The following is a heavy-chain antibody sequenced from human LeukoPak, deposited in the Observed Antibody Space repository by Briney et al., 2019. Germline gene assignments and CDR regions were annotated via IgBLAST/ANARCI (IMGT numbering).Heavy chain of an antibody. V-gene: IGHV4-39*07. Sequence: SETLSLTCTVSGGSISSSSYYWGWIRQPPGKGLEWIGSIYYSGSTYYNPSLKRRVTISVDTSKNQFSLKLSSVTAADTAVYYCARQGGLTYYYDSSGSDRGEFDYWGQGTLVTVSS. J-gene: IGHJ4*02. CDR3: ARQGGLTYYYDSSGSDRGEFDY. D-gene: IGHD3-22*01. CDR1: GGSISSSSYY. CDR2: IYYSGST.